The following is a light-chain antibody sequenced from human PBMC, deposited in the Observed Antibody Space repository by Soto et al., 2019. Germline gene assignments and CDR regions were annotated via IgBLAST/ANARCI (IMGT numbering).Light chain of an antibody. V-gene: IGKV1-39*01. CDR3: QQSFSTPPLYT. CDR1: QSIASY. CDR2: AAS. Sequence: DIQMTQSPSSLSASVGDRVTITCRASQSIASYLNWYHHKPGKAPKLLIYAASSLQSGVPSRFSGRGSGTDFTLTISSMQHEDFATYYCQQSFSTPPLYTFGQGTKLEI. J-gene: IGKJ2*01.